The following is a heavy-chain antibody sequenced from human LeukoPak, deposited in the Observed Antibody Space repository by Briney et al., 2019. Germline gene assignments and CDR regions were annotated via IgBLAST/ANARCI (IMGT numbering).Heavy chain of an antibody. D-gene: IGHD1-14*01. CDR3: ARAPDRDSIDY. CDR1: GGSISSGGYY. J-gene: IGHJ4*02. Sequence: SETLSLTCTVSGGSISSGGYYWSWIRQHPGKGLEWIGYIYYSGSTYYNPSLKSRVTVSVDTSKNQFSLKLSSVTAADTAVYYCARAPDRDSIDYWGQGTLVTVSS. CDR2: IYYSGST. V-gene: IGHV4-31*03.